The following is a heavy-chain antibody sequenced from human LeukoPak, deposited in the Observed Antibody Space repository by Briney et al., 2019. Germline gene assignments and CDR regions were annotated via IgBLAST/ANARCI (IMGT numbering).Heavy chain of an antibody. Sequence: GASVKVSCKASGYTFTSYGISWVRQAPGQGLEWTGWISAYNGNTNYAQKLQGRVTMTTDTSTSTAYMELRSLRSDDTAVYYCARDVNWNYAYRYYYFDYWGQGTLVTVSS. D-gene: IGHD1-7*01. CDR2: ISAYNGNT. CDR1: GYTFTSYG. CDR3: ARDVNWNYAYRYYYFDY. J-gene: IGHJ4*02. V-gene: IGHV1-18*01.